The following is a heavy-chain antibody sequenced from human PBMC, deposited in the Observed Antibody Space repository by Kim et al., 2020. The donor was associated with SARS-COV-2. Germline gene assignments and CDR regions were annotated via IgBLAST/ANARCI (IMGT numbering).Heavy chain of an antibody. J-gene: IGHJ4*02. CDR3: ARDGGGSYYFDY. V-gene: IGHV3-33*01. D-gene: IGHD2-15*01. CDR1: GFTFSSYG. CDR2: IWYDGSNK. Sequence: GGSLRLSCAASGFTFSSYGMHWVRQAPGKGLEWVAVIWYDGSNKYYADSVKGRFTISRDNSKNTLYLQMNSLRAEDTAVYYCARDGGGSYYFDYWGQGTLVTVSS.